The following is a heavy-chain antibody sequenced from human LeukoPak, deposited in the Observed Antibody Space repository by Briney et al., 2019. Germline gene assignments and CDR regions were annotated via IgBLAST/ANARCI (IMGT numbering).Heavy chain of an antibody. J-gene: IGHJ4*02. D-gene: IGHD6-13*01. CDR2: INSDGSST. V-gene: IGHV3-74*01. Sequence: PGGSLRLSCAASGFTFSNYWMHWVRQAPGKGLVWVSRINSDGSSTTYADSVKGRFTISRDNSKNTLYLQMNNLRAEDTAIYYCAKKGLASAGRPPYFDYWGQGALVTVPS. CDR3: AKKGLASAGRPPYFDY. CDR1: GFTFSNYW.